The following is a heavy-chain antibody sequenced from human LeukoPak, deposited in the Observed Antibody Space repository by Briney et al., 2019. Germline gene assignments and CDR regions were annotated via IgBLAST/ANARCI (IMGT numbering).Heavy chain of an antibody. Sequence: SETLSLTCTVSGGSISSYYWSWIRQPPGKGLEWIGYIYYSGSTNYNPSLKSRVTISVDTSKNQFSLKLSSVTAADTAVYYCARGPSSDCSSTSCYNSPTDYWGQGTLVTVSS. V-gene: IGHV4-59*12. D-gene: IGHD2-2*02. CDR2: IYYSGST. CDR3: ARGPSSDCSSTSCYNSPTDY. CDR1: GGSISSYY. J-gene: IGHJ4*02.